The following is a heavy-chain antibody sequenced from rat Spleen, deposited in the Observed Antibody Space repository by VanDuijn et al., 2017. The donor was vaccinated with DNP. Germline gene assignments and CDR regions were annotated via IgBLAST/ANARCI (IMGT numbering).Heavy chain of an antibody. Sequence: QVQLKESGPGLVQPSQTLSLTCTVPGFSLTSYTVTWIRQPPGKGLEWLAAISSGGNTYYNSALKSRLTSSRDTSKSQVFLKMSSLQTEDTAMYFCARGVIVAPLFAYWGQGTLVTVSS. CDR1: GFSLTSYT. V-gene: IGHV2-6*01. D-gene: IGHD4-5*01. J-gene: IGHJ3*01. CDR3: ARGVIVAPLFAY. CDR2: ISSGGNT.